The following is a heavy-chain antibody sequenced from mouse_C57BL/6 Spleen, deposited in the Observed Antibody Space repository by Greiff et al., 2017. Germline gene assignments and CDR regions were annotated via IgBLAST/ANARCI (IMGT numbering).Heavy chain of an antibody. J-gene: IGHJ4*01. D-gene: IGHD1-1*01. Sequence: VQLQQPGAELVKPGASVKLSCKASGYTFTSYWMHWVKQRPGQGLEWIGMIHPNSGSTNYNEKFKSKATLTVDKSSSTAYMQLSSLTSEDSAVYYCARGITTVVASYYAMDYWGQGTSVTVSS. CDR1: GYTFTSYW. CDR2: IHPNSGST. V-gene: IGHV1-64*01. CDR3: ARGITTVVASYYAMDY.